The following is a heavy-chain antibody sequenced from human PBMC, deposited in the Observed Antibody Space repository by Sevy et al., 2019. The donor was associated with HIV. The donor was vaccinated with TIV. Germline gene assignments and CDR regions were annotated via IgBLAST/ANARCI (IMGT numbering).Heavy chain of an antibody. D-gene: IGHD2-15*01. J-gene: IGHJ4*02. CDR1: GFTFSTST. V-gene: IGHV3-21*01. Sequence: GESLKISCAASGFTFSTSTMNWVRQAPGKGLEWVSLMTSSGSYILYAASVKGRFTISRDNAKNSVFLQMNSLRVEDTAVYYCVRDGWNYWGQGTLVTVSS. CDR3: VRDGWNY. CDR2: MTSSGSYI.